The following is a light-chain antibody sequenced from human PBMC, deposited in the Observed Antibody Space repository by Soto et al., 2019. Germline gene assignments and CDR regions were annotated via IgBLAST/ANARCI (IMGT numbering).Light chain of an antibody. J-gene: IGLJ1*01. Sequence: QSVLTQPASVSGSPGQSITISCTGTRSDVVHYDYVSWYQHHPGIAPKLIIYDVSSRPSGISNRFSGSKSGNTASLVISGLQTEFGADYSCNSYTSDNPRFYVVGTGTKVTVL. V-gene: IGLV2-14*03. CDR2: DVS. CDR1: RSDVVHYDY. CDR3: NSYTSDNPRFYV.